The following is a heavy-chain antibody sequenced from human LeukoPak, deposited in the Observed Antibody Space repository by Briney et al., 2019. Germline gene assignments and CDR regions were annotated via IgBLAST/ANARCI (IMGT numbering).Heavy chain of an antibody. CDR3: ARQKTGDGRVD. J-gene: IGHJ4*02. CDR2: IYFTGST. Sequence: SETLSLTCTVSGDSISTSGYFWVWIRQPPGKGLEWIGCIYFTGSTYYTPSLKSRVTISGDASKNQFSLKLSSVTAADTAVYFWARQKTGDGRVDGGRGPLVTVSS. V-gene: IGHV4-39*01. CDR1: GDSISTSGYF. D-gene: IGHD3-16*01.